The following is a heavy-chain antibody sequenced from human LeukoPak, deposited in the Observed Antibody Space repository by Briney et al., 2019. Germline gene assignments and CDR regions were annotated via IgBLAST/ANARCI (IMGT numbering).Heavy chain of an antibody. CDR2: ISGSGGST. J-gene: IGHJ5*02. Sequence: PAGGSLRLSCAASGFTFSSYAMSWVRQAPGKGLEWVSAISGSGGSTYYADSVKGRFTISSDNSKNTLYLQMNSLRAEDTAVYYCAKPMSAVYYDSSGYPSPFDPWGQGTLVTVSS. CDR3: AKPMSAVYYDSSGYPSPFDP. V-gene: IGHV3-23*01. D-gene: IGHD3-22*01. CDR1: GFTFSSYA.